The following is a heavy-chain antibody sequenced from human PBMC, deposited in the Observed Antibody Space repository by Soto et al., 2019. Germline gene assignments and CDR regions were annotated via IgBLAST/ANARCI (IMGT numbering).Heavy chain of an antibody. CDR3: ARLYYDFWSGYNTYYYGMDV. V-gene: IGHV5-51*01. J-gene: IGHJ6*02. CDR2: IYPGDSDT. CDR1: GNSFNNW. Sequence: PGESLKISCKGLGNSFNNWIGWVRQMPGKGLGWMGIIYPGDSDTRYSPSFQGQVTISADKSISTAYLQWSSLKASDTAMYYCARLYYDFWSGYNTYYYGMDVWGQGTTVTVSS. D-gene: IGHD3-3*01.